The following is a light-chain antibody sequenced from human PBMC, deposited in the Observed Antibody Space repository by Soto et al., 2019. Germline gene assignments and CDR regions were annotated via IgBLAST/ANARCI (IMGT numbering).Light chain of an antibody. CDR3: QQSYRTPYT. J-gene: IGKJ2*01. V-gene: IGKV1-39*01. CDR2: DAS. CDR1: QGISTY. Sequence: DIQMTQSPSSLSASVGDRVTITCRASQGISTYLVWYQQRQGRAPKLLIYDASSLLSGVPSRFSGSGSGTDFTLTISSLQPEDFATYYWQQSYRTPYTFGKGTKLETK.